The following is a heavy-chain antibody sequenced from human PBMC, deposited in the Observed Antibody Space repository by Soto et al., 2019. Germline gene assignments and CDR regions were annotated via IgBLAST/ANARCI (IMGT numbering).Heavy chain of an antibody. Sequence: TLSLTCAVYGGSFSGYYWSWIRQPPGKGLERIGEINHSGSTNYNPSLKSRVTISVDTSKNQFSLKLSSVTAADTAVYYCARGPRRGMATIISYSSYYFDYWGQGTLVTVSS. CDR1: GGSFSGYY. D-gene: IGHD5-12*01. J-gene: IGHJ4*02. V-gene: IGHV4-34*01. CDR3: ARGPRRGMATIISYSSYYFDY. CDR2: INHSGST.